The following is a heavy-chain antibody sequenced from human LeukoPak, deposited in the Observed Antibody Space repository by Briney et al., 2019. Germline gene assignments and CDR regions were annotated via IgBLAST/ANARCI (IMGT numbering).Heavy chain of an antibody. D-gene: IGHD3-10*02. Sequence: GGSLRLSCAASRFNVSSNSMNWVRQAPGKGLEWVSYISSSGSTIYYADSVKGRFTISRDNAKNSLYLQMNSLRAEDTAVYYCAELGITMIGGVWGKGTTVTISS. CDR3: AELGITMIGGV. CDR2: ISSSGSTI. J-gene: IGHJ6*04. V-gene: IGHV3-48*04. CDR1: RFNVSSNS.